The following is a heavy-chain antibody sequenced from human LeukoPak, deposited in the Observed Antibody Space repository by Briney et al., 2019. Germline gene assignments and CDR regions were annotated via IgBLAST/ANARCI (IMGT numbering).Heavy chain of an antibody. D-gene: IGHD2-8*01. CDR1: GGTFSSYA. J-gene: IGHJ2*01. V-gene: IGHV1-69*05. CDR2: IIPIFGTA. CDR3: ARDAFGRVYAIMGRNWYFDL. Sequence: SVKVSCKASGGTFSSYAISWVRQAPGQGLEWMGGIIPIFGTANYAQKFQGRVTMTRDTSTSTVYMELSSLRSEDTAVYYCARDAFGRVYAIMGRNWYFDLWGRGTLVTVSS.